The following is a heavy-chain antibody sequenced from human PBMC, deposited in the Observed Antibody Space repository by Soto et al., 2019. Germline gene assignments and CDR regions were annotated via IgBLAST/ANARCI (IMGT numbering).Heavy chain of an antibody. V-gene: IGHV1-18*01. CDR1: GYTFNTYG. D-gene: IGHD3-3*01. J-gene: IGHJ5*02. CDR3: ARDPHEFWTSYWFDP. Sequence: ASVKVSCKTSGYTFNTYGINWVRQAPGQGLELMGWISAYDGKTTYAEKFQGRVTLTTDTSTSTAYMELRSLRSDDTAIYYCARDPHEFWTSYWFDPWGQGTPVAVSS. CDR2: ISAYDGKT.